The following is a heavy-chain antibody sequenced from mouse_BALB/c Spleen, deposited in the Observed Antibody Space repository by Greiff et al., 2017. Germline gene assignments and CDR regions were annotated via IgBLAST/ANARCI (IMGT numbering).Heavy chain of an antibody. CDR2: ISSGSSTI. CDR1: GFTFSSFG. V-gene: IGHV5-17*02. Sequence: EVKLMESGGGLVQPGGSRKLSCAASGFTFSSFGMHWVRQAPEKGLEWVAYISSGSSTIYYADTVKGRFTISRDNPKNTLFLQMTSLRSEDTAMYYCARAAYYYGSSFYYAMDYWGQGTSVTVSS. J-gene: IGHJ4*01. D-gene: IGHD1-1*01. CDR3: ARAAYYYGSSFYYAMDY.